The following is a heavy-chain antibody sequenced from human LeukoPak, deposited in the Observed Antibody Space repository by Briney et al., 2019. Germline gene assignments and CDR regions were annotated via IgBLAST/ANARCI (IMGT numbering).Heavy chain of an antibody. CDR1: GFTFSSYA. Sequence: GSLRLSCAASGFTFSSYAMSWVRQAPGKGLEWVSAISGSGGSTYYADSVKGRFTISRDNSKNTLYLQMNSLRAEDTAVYYCAKMTGMAPANYGMDVWGQGTTVTVSS. D-gene: IGHD6-13*01. CDR3: AKMTGMAPANYGMDV. J-gene: IGHJ6*02. V-gene: IGHV3-23*01. CDR2: ISGSGGST.